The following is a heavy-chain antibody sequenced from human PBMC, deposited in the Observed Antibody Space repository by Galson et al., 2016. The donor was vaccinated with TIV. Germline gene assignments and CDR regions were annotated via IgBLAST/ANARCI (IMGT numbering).Heavy chain of an antibody. Sequence: SVKVSCKASGGTFSSYGISWVRQAPGQGPECMGRIIPILGLTNYAQKFQGRVTITADTSTNIAYMELSSLRPEDTAVYFCAFTMTTITSVDYWGQGTLVTVSS. CDR2: IIPILGLT. D-gene: IGHD4-11*01. CDR3: AFTMTTITSVDY. V-gene: IGHV1-69*04. J-gene: IGHJ4*02. CDR1: GGTFSSYG.